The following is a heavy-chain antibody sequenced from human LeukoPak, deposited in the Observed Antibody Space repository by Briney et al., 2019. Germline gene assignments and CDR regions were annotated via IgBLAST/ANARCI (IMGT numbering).Heavy chain of an antibody. Sequence: PSETLSLTCTVSGGSISSYYWSWIRQPAGKGLEWIGRIYTSGSTNYNPSLKSRVTISVDPSKNHFSLKLSSVTAADTAVYYCARSYGSGTYYKNYYYYMDVWGKGPTVTVSS. CDR1: GGSISSYY. CDR2: IYTSGST. J-gene: IGHJ6*03. CDR3: ARSYGSGTYYKNYYYYMDV. V-gene: IGHV4-4*07. D-gene: IGHD3-10*01.